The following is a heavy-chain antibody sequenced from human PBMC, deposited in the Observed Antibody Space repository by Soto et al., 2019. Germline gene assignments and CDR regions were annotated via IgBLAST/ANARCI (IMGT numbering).Heavy chain of an antibody. J-gene: IGHJ6*02. CDR3: ARSSCHGLRYFDWLEADSLGMDV. V-gene: IGHV1-2*04. D-gene: IGHD3-9*01. Sequence: AASVKVSCKASGYTFTGYYMHWVRQAPGQGLEWMGWINPNSGGTNYAQKFQGWVTMTRDTSISTAYMELSRLRSDDTAVYYCARSSCHGLRYFDWLEADSLGMDVWGQGTTVTVSS. CDR1: GYTFTGYY. CDR2: INPNSGGT.